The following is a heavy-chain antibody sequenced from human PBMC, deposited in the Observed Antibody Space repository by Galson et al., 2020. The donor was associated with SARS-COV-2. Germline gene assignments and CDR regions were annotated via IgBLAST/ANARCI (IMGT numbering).Heavy chain of an antibody. CDR2: IYPGDSDT. Sequence: HGASLKISCKGSGYSFNSYWLGWVRQMPGKGLEWMGIIYPGDSDTRYSPSFQGQVTISAHKSISTAYLQWSSLQASDTGMYYCARQNYYDSSCDCYVECYYGIDVWCQGTTVTGSS. V-gene: IGHV5-51*01. CDR3: ARQNYYDSSCDCYVECYYGIDV. J-gene: IGHJ6*02. CDR1: GYSFNSYW. D-gene: IGHD3-22*01.